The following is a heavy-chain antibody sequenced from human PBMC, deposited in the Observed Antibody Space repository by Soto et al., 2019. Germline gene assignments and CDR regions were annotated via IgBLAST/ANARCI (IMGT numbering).Heavy chain of an antibody. D-gene: IGHD3-3*01. CDR3: ARARFDSWSHIYYGLDV. Sequence: SETLSRTCAVYGGSFSCYSWTWLRQPPGKGLEWIGEINHSGTTDYNPALKSRVTMSADTSKNQFSLRMTSVTAADTAVYYCARARFDSWSHIYYGLDVWGQGTTVTVSS. V-gene: IGHV4-34*01. CDR1: GGSFSCYS. CDR2: INHSGTT. J-gene: IGHJ6*02.